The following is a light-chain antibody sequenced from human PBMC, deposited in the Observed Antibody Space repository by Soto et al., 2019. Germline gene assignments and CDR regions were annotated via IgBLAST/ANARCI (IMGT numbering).Light chain of an antibody. CDR3: QQYGDSSPNYT. CDR2: LAS. J-gene: IGKJ2*01. Sequence: EIVLTQSPGTLSLSPGERATLSCRASQTISNNYLSWYQQKPGQAPRLLIYLASTRAAGIPDRFSGSGSGTDFTRIITRLEPEDFGVYFGQQYGDSSPNYTFGQGTKLEI. V-gene: IGKV3-20*01. CDR1: QTISNNY.